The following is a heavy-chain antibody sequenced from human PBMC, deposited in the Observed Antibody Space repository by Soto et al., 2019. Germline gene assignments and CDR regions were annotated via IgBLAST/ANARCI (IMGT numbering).Heavy chain of an antibody. Sequence: QVQLVQSGAEVKKPGSSVKVSCKASGGSLSNYGISWVRQAPGQGLEWMGAIIPVFGTPNYAQKFQDRVTITADESTTTVYMEVRSLTSEATAVYYCARGDATKIVVTTYYAMDVWGQGTTVTVS. CDR2: IIPVFGTP. V-gene: IGHV1-69*12. CDR3: ARGDATKIVVTTYYAMDV. J-gene: IGHJ6*02. CDR1: GGSLSNYG. D-gene: IGHD3-22*01.